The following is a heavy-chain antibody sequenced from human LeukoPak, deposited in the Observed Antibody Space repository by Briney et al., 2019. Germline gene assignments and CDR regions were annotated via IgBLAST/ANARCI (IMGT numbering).Heavy chain of an antibody. Sequence: ASVKVSCKASGYTFTGYYMHWVRQAPGQGLEWMGRINPNSGGTNYAQKFQGRVTMTRDTSISTAYMELSSLRSEHTAVYYCARGGRSYYYDSSGYPGGDYWGQGTLVTVSS. J-gene: IGHJ4*02. CDR3: ARGGRSYYYDSSGYPGGDY. D-gene: IGHD3-22*01. CDR2: INPNSGGT. CDR1: GYTFTGYY. V-gene: IGHV1-2*06.